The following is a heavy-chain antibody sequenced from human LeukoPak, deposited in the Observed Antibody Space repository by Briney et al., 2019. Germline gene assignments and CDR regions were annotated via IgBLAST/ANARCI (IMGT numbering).Heavy chain of an antibody. V-gene: IGHV3-74*01. CDR2: LNGYGDYT. Sequence: GGSLRLSCEVSGFTFSSYWMYWVRQVPGKGLVWVSRLNGYGDYTDYEDSVKGRFTISRDNAKNTLYLQMNSLRAEDTAVYYCAREGTTADYFDYWGQGTLVTVSS. CDR3: AREGTTADYFDY. CDR1: GFTFSSYW. J-gene: IGHJ4*02. D-gene: IGHD4-11*01.